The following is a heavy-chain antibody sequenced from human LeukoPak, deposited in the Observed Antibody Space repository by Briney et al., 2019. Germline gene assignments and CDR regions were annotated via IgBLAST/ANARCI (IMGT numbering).Heavy chain of an antibody. CDR2: ISYDGSNK. V-gene: IGHV3-30*04. D-gene: IGHD4-17*01. CDR1: GLTFSSYA. Sequence: GGSLRLSCAASGLTFSSYAMHWVRQAPGKGLEWVAVISYDGSNKYYADSVKGRFTISIDNSKNTLYLQMNSLRAEDTAVYYCARHYGDYPDDAFDIWGQGTMVTVSS. J-gene: IGHJ3*02. CDR3: ARHYGDYPDDAFDI.